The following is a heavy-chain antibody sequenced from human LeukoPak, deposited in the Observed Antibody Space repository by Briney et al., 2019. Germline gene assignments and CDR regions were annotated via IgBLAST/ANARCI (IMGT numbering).Heavy chain of an antibody. CDR1: GFTLSAFP. CDR2: ISGSGGST. CDR3: TRDFQGY. V-gene: IGHV3-23*01. J-gene: IGHJ4*02. Sequence: GGSLRLSCAASGFTLSAFPRAGSARPPGKGREWVSAISGSGGSTYYADSVKGRFTISRDNSKNTLYLQMNSLRDEDTAVYHCTRDFQGYWGQGTLVTVSS.